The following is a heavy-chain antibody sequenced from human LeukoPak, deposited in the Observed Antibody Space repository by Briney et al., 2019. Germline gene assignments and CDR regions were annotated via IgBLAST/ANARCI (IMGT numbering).Heavy chain of an antibody. CDR3: AKDGLATTNGPCGYFDY. Sequence: GGSPRLSCAASGFTFSSYAMSWVRQAPGKGLEWVSAISGSGGSTYYADSVKGRFTISRDNSKNTLYLQMNSLRAEDTAVYYCAKDGLATTNGPCGYFDYWGQGTLVTVSS. J-gene: IGHJ4*02. CDR1: GFTFSSYA. CDR2: ISGSGGST. V-gene: IGHV3-23*01. D-gene: IGHD5-24*01.